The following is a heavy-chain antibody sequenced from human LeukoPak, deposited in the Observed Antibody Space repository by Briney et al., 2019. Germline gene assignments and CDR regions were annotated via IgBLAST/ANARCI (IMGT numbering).Heavy chain of an antibody. V-gene: IGHV4-59*01. J-gene: IGHJ4*02. Sequence: SEALSLTCTVSGGSIRNYYWSCIPDPPGKGLVWSGYIYYSGSTNYNLSLKSRVTISINTSKNQFSLKLSSVTAADTAVYSCARDGCSGGSCYYFDYWGQGTLVTVSS. CDR3: ARDGCSGGSCYYFDY. CDR1: GGSIRNYY. CDR2: IYYSGST. D-gene: IGHD2-15*01.